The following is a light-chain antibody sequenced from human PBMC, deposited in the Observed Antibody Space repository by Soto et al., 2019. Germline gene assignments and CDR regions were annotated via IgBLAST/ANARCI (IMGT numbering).Light chain of an antibody. CDR1: SSDLGRYNY. V-gene: IGLV2-14*03. Sequence: QSALTQPASVSGSPGQSITISCTGTSSDLGRYNYVSWYQHSPGKAPKLIIYDVSDRPSGVSNRFSGSKSGTTASLTISGLQAEDEADYYCGSYTSSDTMIFGGGTKLTVL. J-gene: IGLJ2*01. CDR3: GSYTSSDTMI. CDR2: DVS.